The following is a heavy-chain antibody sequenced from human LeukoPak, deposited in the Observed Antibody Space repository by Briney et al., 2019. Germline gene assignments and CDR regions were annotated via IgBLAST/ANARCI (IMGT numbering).Heavy chain of an antibody. J-gene: IGHJ1*01. CDR2: ISSGGDIM. CDR3: ATNLIGAGEYFQQ. Sequence: PGGSLRLSCAASGLRFSDYYVSWIRQAPGKGVQWVSYISSGGDIMHYADSVKGRFTSSRDNAKNSGYLEMNSLGAEDTAVYYCATNLIGAGEYFQQWGQGTLVTVSS. CDR1: GLRFSDYY. D-gene: IGHD2/OR15-2a*01. V-gene: IGHV3-11*01.